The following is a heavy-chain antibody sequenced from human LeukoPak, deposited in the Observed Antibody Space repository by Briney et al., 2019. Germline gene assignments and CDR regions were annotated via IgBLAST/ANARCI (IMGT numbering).Heavy chain of an antibody. J-gene: IGHJ3*02. D-gene: IGHD3-22*01. V-gene: IGHV3-64D*09. Sequence: GGSPRLSCSASGFTFSTYAMHWVRQAPGKGLEYVSAISVNGGSTNYADSVKGRFIISRYNSKNTLYLQTSSLRAEDTAVYYCVFHYDSNGYYYPDIFDIWGRGTIVTAS. CDR1: GFTFSTYA. CDR2: ISVNGGST. CDR3: VFHYDSNGYYYPDIFDI.